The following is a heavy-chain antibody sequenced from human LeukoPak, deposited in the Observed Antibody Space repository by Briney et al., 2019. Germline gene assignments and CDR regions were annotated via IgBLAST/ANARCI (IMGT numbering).Heavy chain of an antibody. Sequence: HPSETLSLSCAVSDGSFSGYYWSWIRQPPGKGLEWIGEINHSGNTNYNPSLKSRVTISVDTSNNQFSLKLSSVTAADTAVYYCARDGDMLATSFDFWGQGTLVTVSS. D-gene: IGHD5-12*01. CDR3: ARDGDMLATSFDF. CDR1: DGSFSGYY. CDR2: INHSGNT. V-gene: IGHV4-34*01. J-gene: IGHJ4*02.